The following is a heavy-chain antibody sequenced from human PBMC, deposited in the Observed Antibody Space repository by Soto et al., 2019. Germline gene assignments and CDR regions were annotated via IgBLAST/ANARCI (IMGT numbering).Heavy chain of an antibody. CDR1: GRRLNNKY. CDR2: INPEGRT. D-gene: IGHD3-16*01. V-gene: IGHV3-66*01. Sequence: GAVKLSSEDSGRRLNNKYKNWVRQAPGRGLEWVSVINPEGRTYYADSVKDRFTISRDNSKNTLYLQMNSLRAGDTAVYYCASDTLGGASAFRHWGQGTLVTVSS. CDR3: ASDTLGGASAFRH. J-gene: IGHJ1*01.